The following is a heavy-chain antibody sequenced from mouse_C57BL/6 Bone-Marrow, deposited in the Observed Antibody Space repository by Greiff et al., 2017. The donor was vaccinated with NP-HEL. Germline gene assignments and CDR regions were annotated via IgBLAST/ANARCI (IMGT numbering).Heavy chain of an antibody. J-gene: IGHJ1*03. D-gene: IGHD1-1*01. CDR1: GYTFTSYW. CDR3: ARRYYGSSYWYFDV. CDR2: IYPGSGST. V-gene: IGHV1-55*01. Sequence: QVQLQQPGAELVKPGASVKMSCKASGYTFTSYWITWVKQRPGQGLEWIGDIYPGSGSTNYHEKFKSKATLTVDTSSSTAYMQLSSLTSEDSAVYYCARRYYGSSYWYFDVWGTGTTVTVSS.